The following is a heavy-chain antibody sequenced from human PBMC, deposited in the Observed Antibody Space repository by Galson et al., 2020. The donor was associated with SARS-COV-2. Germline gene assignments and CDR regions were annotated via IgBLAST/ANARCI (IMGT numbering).Heavy chain of an antibody. V-gene: IGHV3-23*01. Sequence: GGSLRLSCAASGFTFSTYAMSWVRQAPGKGLGWVSDISGSGGSTYYADSVKGRFTISRDNSKNTLYLQMNSLRAEDTAVYYCAKRRVFSSGWFYFDYWGQGSLVTVSS. CDR3: AKRRVFSSGWFYFDY. J-gene: IGHJ4*02. CDR2: ISGSGGST. D-gene: IGHD6-19*01. CDR1: GFTFSTYA.